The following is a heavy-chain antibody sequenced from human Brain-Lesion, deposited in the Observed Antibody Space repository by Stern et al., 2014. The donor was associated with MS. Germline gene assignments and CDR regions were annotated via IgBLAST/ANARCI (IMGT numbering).Heavy chain of an antibody. D-gene: IGHD2-2*01. J-gene: IGHJ6*02. CDR3: ARGRVVPGFQYYATDV. CDR2: IFNSGST. Sequence: SSGGYYWSWIRQPAGKGLEWIGRIFNSGSTSYNPSLKNRVTISIDTSKNQFSLRLNSMTAADTAVYYCARGRVVPGFQYYATDVWGQGTTVIVSS. V-gene: IGHV4-61*02. CDR1: SSGGYY.